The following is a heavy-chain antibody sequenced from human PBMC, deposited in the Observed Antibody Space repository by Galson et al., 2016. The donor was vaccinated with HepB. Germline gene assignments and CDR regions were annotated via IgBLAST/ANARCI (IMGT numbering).Heavy chain of an antibody. D-gene: IGHD4-17*01. CDR2: IYSAGSA. J-gene: IGHJ4*02. V-gene: IGHV3-53*01. Sequence: SLRLSCAASGFTVSSRCMSWVRQAPGKGLEWVSAIYSAGSAYYADSVKGRFTISRDEFENTLYLQMNSLRADDTALYYCARGHDYGDYLATWGQGSLVIVSS. CDR1: GFTVSSRC. CDR3: ARGHDYGDYLAT.